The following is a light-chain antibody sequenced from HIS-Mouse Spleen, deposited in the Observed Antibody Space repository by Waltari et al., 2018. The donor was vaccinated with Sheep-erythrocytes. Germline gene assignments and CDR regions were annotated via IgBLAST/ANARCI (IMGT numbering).Light chain of an antibody. Sequence: QSALTQPASVSGSPGQSITISCTGTSSDVGSYNLVSWYQQHPGKAPKIMIDEGSKRTSGVSNRSSGSKSGNTASLTISGLQAEDEADYYCCSYAGSSTPWVFGGGTKLTVL. J-gene: IGLJ3*02. CDR2: EGS. CDR3: CSYAGSSTPWV. CDR1: SSDVGSYNL. V-gene: IGLV2-23*01.